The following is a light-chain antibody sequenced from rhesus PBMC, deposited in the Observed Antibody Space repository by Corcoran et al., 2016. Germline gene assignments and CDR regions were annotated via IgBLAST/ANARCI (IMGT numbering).Light chain of an antibody. Sequence: DIQMTQSPSSLSASVGDRVTITCRASQGISTYLNWYQQKPGKAPKRLTYAASSLESGVPSRLSGSGSGKDFTLTLSSLQHEDFATYYCLQNNSDPFTFGPGTKLDIK. CDR3: LQNNSDPFT. CDR2: AAS. J-gene: IGKJ3*01. CDR1: QGISTY. V-gene: IGKV1-43*02.